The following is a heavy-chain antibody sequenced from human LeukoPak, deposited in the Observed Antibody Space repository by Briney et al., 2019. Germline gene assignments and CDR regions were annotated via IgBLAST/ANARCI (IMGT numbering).Heavy chain of an antibody. CDR1: GFAFDDYA. CDR3: AKGHNTALVGAFDF. CDR2: ISWNGNTI. Sequence: PGRSLRLSCAASGFAFDDYAMHWVRQAPGKGLEWVSVISWNGNTIVYADSVKGRFTISRDNANNSLYLQMNSLRIEDTAFYYCAKGHNTALVGAFDFRGQGTLVTVSS. D-gene: IGHD5-18*01. V-gene: IGHV3-9*01. J-gene: IGHJ4*02.